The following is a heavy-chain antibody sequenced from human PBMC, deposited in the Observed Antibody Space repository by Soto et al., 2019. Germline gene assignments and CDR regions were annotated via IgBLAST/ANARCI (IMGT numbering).Heavy chain of an antibody. CDR2: INAGNGNT. CDR1: GYTFTSYA. CDR3: AIDPGLRAFDY. V-gene: IGHV1-3*01. J-gene: IGHJ4*02. D-gene: IGHD5-12*01. Sequence: ASVKVSCKASGYTFTSYAMHWVRQAPGQRLEWMGWINAGNGNTKYSQKFQGRVTITRDTSASTAYMELSSLRSEDTALYYCAIDPGLRAFDYWGQGTLVTVSS.